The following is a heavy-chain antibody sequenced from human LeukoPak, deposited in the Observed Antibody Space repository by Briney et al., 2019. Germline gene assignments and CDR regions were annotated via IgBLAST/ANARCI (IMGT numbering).Heavy chain of an antibody. CDR2: TYPGDSDT. CDR1: GYSFTSYW. Sequence: GESLKISCKGSGYSFTSYWIGWVRQMPGKGLEWMGITYPGDSDTRYSPSFQGKVTISADKSISTAYLQWSSLKASDTAMYYCARRPAGPQHPFDYWGQGTLVTVSS. J-gene: IGHJ4*02. V-gene: IGHV5-51*01. CDR3: ARRPAGPQHPFDY.